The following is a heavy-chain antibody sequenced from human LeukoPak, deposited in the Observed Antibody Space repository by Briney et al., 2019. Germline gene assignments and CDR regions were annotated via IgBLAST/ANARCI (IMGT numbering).Heavy chain of an antibody. J-gene: IGHJ3*02. Sequence: ASVKVSCKASGYTFTGYYMHWVRQAPGQGLEWMGWINPNSGGTNYAQKFQGRDTMTRDTSISTAYMELSRLRSDDTAVYYCARGIFGGSGYYFSAFDIWGQGTMVTVSS. V-gene: IGHV1-2*02. CDR2: INPNSGGT. CDR3: ARGIFGGSGYYFSAFDI. D-gene: IGHD3-22*01. CDR1: GYTFTGYY.